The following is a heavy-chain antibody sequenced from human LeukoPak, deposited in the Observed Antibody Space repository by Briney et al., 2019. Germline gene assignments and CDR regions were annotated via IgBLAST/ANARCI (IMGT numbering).Heavy chain of an antibody. V-gene: IGHV4-59*12. CDR1: GGSISSYY. CDR3: ARVGSGWYY. CDR2: IYHGGST. J-gene: IGHJ4*02. Sequence: SETLSLTCTVSGGSISSYYWSWIRQPPGKGLEWIGYIYHGGSTYYNPSLKSRVTISVDRSKNQFSLKLSSVTAADTAVYYCARVGSGWYYWGQGTLVTVSS. D-gene: IGHD6-13*01.